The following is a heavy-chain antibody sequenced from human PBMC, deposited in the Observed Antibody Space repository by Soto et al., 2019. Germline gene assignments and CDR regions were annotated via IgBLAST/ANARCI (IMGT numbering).Heavy chain of an antibody. CDR2: IIPIFGTA. V-gene: IGHV1-69*13. CDR3: AALGSSGYNYYYYGMDV. CDR1: GGTFSSYA. Sequence: SVKVSCKASGGTFSSYAISWVRQAPGQGLEWVGGIIPIFGTANYAQKFQGRVTITADESTSTAYMELSSLRSEDTAVYYCAALGSSGYNYYYYGMDVWGQGTTVTVSS. D-gene: IGHD3-22*01. J-gene: IGHJ6*02.